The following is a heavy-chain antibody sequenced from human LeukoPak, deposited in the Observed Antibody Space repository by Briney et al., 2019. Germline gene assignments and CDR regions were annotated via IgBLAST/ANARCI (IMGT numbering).Heavy chain of an antibody. CDR1: GFSFSTYA. CDR3: AKGTLGSCSGAACYEFDN. Sequence: GGSLRLSCAASGFSFSTYAMNWGRQAPGKRLEWGSSITATGRDTDYALSVKGRITISRDNSKNTLYLQMNSLRADDTALYYCAKGTLGSCSGAACYEFDNWGQGTLVTVSS. J-gene: IGHJ4*02. D-gene: IGHD2-2*01. CDR2: ITATGRDT. V-gene: IGHV3-23*01.